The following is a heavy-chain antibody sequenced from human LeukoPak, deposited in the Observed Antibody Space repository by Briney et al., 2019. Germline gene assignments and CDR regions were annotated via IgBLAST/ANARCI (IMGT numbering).Heavy chain of an antibody. J-gene: IGHJ6*03. D-gene: IGHD4-17*01. V-gene: IGHV3-21*01. Sequence: GESLKISCAASGFTFSSYSMNWVRQAPGKGLEWVSSISSSSSYIYYADSVKGRFTISRDNAKNSLYLQMNSLRAEDTAVYYCAREGGGTTVSPWYYYYYMDVWGKGTTVTVSS. CDR2: ISSSSSYI. CDR1: GFTFSSYS. CDR3: AREGGGTTVSPWYYYYYMDV.